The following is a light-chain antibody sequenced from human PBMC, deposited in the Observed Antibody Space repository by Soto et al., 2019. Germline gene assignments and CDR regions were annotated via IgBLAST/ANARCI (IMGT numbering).Light chain of an antibody. V-gene: IGLV2-11*01. J-gene: IGLJ2*01. Sequence: QSALTQPRSVSGSPGQSVTISCTGTSSVVGGDKSVSWYQQHPGKVPKVMIYDVSKRPSGVPDRFSGSKSGNTASLTISGLRAEDEADYYCCSYAGSYTYVIFGGGTKVTVL. CDR2: DVS. CDR1: SSVVGGDKS. CDR3: CSYAGSYTYVI.